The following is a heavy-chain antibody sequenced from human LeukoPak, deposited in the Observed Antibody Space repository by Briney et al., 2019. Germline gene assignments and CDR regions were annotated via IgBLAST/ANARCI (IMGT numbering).Heavy chain of an antibody. Sequence: PGGSLRLSCAASGFTFDDYSMHWVRQAPGKGLEWVSLISWDGGSTYYEDSVKGRFTISRDNSKNSLYLHMNSLRTEDTALYYCAKDTGSGTYSYYSDYWGQGTLVTVSS. CDR1: GFTFDDYS. CDR2: ISWDGGST. J-gene: IGHJ4*02. V-gene: IGHV3-43*01. D-gene: IGHD1-26*01. CDR3: AKDTGSGTYSYYSDY.